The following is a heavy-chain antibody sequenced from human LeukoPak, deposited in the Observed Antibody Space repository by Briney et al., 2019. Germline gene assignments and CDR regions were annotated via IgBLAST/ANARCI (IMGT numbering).Heavy chain of an antibody. Sequence: GGSLRLSCAASGFTFRSYWMTWVRQAPGKGLEWVANIKHDGSETYSVDSVRGRFTISRDNAKDSLFLLMNNLRAEDTAVYYCAREGGFYYGSGSANDFWGQGTLVTVSS. CDR2: IKHDGSET. D-gene: IGHD3-10*01. CDR3: AREGGFYYGSGSANDF. V-gene: IGHV3-7*01. CDR1: GFTFRSYW. J-gene: IGHJ4*02.